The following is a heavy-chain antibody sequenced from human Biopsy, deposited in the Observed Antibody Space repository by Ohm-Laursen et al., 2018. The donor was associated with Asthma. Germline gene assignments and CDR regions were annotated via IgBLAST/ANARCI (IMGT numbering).Heavy chain of an antibody. J-gene: IGHJ4*02. D-gene: IGHD1-26*01. CDR1: GFSFGNFG. CDR2: ISFDGSNE. V-gene: IGHV3-30*18. CDR3: AKELFPGWELRRGPDS. Sequence: SLRLSCSAFGFSFGNFGMHWVRQAPGKGLEWVAVISFDGSNEDYADSVKGRFTISRDNSKNTLFLEMNSLRPEDTAVYYCAKELFPGWELRRGPDSWGQGTLVTVSS.